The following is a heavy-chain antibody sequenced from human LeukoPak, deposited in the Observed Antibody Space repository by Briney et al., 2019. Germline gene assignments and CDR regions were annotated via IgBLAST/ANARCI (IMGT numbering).Heavy chain of an antibody. V-gene: IGHV3-30*18. J-gene: IGHJ4*02. D-gene: IGHD4-23*01. CDR1: GFTFSSYG. Sequence: GGSLRLSCAASGFTFSSYGMHWVRQAPGKGLEWVAVISYDGSNKYYADSVKGRFTISRDNSRNTLYLQMNSLRAEDTAVYYCANLLRWEPYWGQGTLVTVSS. CDR3: ANLLRWEPY. CDR2: ISYDGSNK.